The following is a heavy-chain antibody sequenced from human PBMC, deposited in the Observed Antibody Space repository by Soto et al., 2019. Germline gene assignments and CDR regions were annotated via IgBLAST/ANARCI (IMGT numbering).Heavy chain of an antibody. Sequence: QVQLQESGPGLVKPSQTLSLTCTVSGGSISSGDYYWSWIRQPPGKGLEWIGYIYYSGSTYYNPSLKSRVTISVDTSKNQFSLKLSSVTAADTAVYYCARHAHLYYDSSGDAFDIWGQGTMVTVSS. J-gene: IGHJ3*02. D-gene: IGHD3-22*01. CDR2: IYYSGST. V-gene: IGHV4-30-4*01. CDR1: GGSISSGDYY. CDR3: ARHAHLYYDSSGDAFDI.